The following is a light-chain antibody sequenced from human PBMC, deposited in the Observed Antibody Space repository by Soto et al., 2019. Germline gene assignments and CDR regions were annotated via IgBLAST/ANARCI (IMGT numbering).Light chain of an antibody. CDR2: GAS. V-gene: IGKV3-15*01. Sequence: VVTQSPATLSVFPGETATLSCRASQSVSSDLAWYQQRPGQAPRLLIYGASTRATGIPARFRGSGSGTEFRLTISSLQSEYFASYYCQQYNTWYPNMPFGRGTRVDIK. CDR3: QQYNTWYPNMP. J-gene: IGKJ1*01. CDR1: QSVSSD.